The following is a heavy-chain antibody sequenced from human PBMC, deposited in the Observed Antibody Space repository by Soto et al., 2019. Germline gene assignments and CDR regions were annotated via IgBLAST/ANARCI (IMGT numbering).Heavy chain of an antibody. CDR3: ATWHEREHAYDV. J-gene: IGHJ3*01. Sequence: PGGSLRLSCAAFGLTISGKKYVAWVCQAPGKGLEWVSALYDVDGSFYADSVKGRFTTSSDSSKTTVYLQMNDLRPDDTAVYYCATWHEREHAYDVWGQGTTVTVS. V-gene: IGHV3-53*01. CDR1: GLTISGKKY. CDR2: LYDVDGS. D-gene: IGHD1-1*01.